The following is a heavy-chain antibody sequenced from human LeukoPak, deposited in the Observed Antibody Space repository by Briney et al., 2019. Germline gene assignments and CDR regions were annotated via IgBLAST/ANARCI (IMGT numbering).Heavy chain of an antibody. CDR1: GGSFSGYY. Sequence: PSETLSLACAVYGGSFSGYYWSWIRQPPGKGLEWIGEINHSGSTNYNPSLKSRVTISVDTSKNQFSLKLSSVTAADTAVYYCARGALNYYDSSGSFDYWGQGTLVTDSS. D-gene: IGHD3-22*01. CDR3: ARGALNYYDSSGSFDY. V-gene: IGHV4-34*01. J-gene: IGHJ4*02. CDR2: INHSGST.